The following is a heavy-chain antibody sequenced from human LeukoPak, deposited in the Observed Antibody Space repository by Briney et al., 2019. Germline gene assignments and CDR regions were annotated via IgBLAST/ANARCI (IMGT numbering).Heavy chain of an antibody. D-gene: IGHD3-10*01. CDR1: GGSFRGYY. Sequence: PSETLSLTCAVYGGSFRGYYWSWIRQPPGKGLGWIGEINHSGSTNYNPSLKSRVTISVDTSKNQFSLKLSSVTAADTAVYYCARGWVTMVRGVTGASDIWGQGTMVTVSS. V-gene: IGHV4-34*01. CDR2: INHSGST. J-gene: IGHJ3*02. CDR3: ARGWVTMVRGVTGASDI.